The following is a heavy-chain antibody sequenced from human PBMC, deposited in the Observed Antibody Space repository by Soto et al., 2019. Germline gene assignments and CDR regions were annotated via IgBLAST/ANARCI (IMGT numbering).Heavy chain of an antibody. J-gene: IGHJ5*02. CDR1: SGSISSYY. D-gene: IGHD3-9*01. CDR2: IHYTGNT. CDR3: AAAAYLTGSSYREIKWFDP. Sequence: PSETLSLTCTVSSGSISSYYWSWIRQPPGKGLEWIGYIHYTGNTNSNPSLKGRVTLSIDPSWNQFSLKLRSVTAADTAVYYCAAAAYLTGSSYREIKWFDPWGQGTLVTVSS. V-gene: IGHV4-59*01.